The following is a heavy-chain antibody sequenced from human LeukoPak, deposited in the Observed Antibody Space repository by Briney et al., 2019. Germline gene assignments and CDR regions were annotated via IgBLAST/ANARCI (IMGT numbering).Heavy chain of an antibody. CDR1: GGTFSSYA. D-gene: IGHD3-9*01. J-gene: IGHJ4*02. Sequence: SVKVSCKASGGTFSSYAISWVRQAPGQGLEWMGGIIPIFGTANYARKFQGRVTITTDESTSTAYMELSSLRSEDTAVYYCARGPYYDILTGYYGSYYFDYWGQGTLVTVSS. V-gene: IGHV1-69*05. CDR3: ARGPYYDILTGYYGSYYFDY. CDR2: IIPIFGTA.